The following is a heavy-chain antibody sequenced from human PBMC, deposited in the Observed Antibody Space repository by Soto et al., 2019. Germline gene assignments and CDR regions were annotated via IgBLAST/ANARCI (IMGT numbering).Heavy chain of an antibody. V-gene: IGHV3-23*01. CDR1: GFTFSSYA. CDR2: ISGSGGST. Sequence: GGSLRLSCAASGFTFSSYAMSWVRQAPGKGLEWVSAISGSGGSTYYADSVKGRFTISRDNSKNTLYLQMNSLRAEDTAVYYCAKYLGPYCTNGVCNVNYYYYMDVWGKGTTVTVSS. CDR3: AKYLGPYCTNGVCNVNYYYYMDV. J-gene: IGHJ6*03. D-gene: IGHD2-8*01.